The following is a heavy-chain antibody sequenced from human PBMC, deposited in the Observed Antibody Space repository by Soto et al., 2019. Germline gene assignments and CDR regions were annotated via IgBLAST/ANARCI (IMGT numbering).Heavy chain of an antibody. CDR1: AGSISTYH. V-gene: IGHV4-4*07. J-gene: IGHJ4*02. Sequence: SETLSLTCSVSAGSISTYHWSWIRQPAGKGLEWIWRIYYTGSSDYNPSLKSRVTMSVDTSKNQFSLKVSSVTAADTAVYYCARDCSGGACYPASFDHWGQGVPVTVSS. CDR3: ARDCSGGACYPASFDH. CDR2: IYYTGSS. D-gene: IGHD2-15*01.